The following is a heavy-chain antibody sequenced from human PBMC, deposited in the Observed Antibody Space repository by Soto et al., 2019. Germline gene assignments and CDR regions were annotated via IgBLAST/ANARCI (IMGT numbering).Heavy chain of an antibody. Sequence: EVQLLESGGGLVQPGGSLRLSCAASGFTFSSYAMSWVRQAPGKGLEWVSAISGSGGSTYYADSVKGRFTISRDNSKNTLYLQVNSLRAEDTAVYYCAKGGGGSTRTLNYYWGQGTLVTVSS. D-gene: IGHD2-15*01. J-gene: IGHJ4*02. V-gene: IGHV3-23*01. CDR3: AKGGGGSTRTLNYY. CDR1: GFTFSSYA. CDR2: ISGSGGST.